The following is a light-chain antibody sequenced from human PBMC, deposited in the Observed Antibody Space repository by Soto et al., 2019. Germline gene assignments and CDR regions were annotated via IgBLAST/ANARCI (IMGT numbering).Light chain of an antibody. J-gene: IGKJ5*01. CDR3: QQHSQWPIT. V-gene: IGKV3D-15*01. CDR1: QRVGSNF. CDR2: GIS. Sequence: ELVLTQSPATVSVSQGEGATLSSRASQRVGSNFLAWYQQKPGQPPRLLIYGISTRAAGIPDRFSGSGSGTEFTLTISSLQPEDFAVYYCQQHSQWPITFGQRTLLEI.